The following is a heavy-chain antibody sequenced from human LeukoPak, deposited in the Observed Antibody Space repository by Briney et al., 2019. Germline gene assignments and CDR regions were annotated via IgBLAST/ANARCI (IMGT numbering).Heavy chain of an antibody. CDR3: ARDGAITMVRGVNSPAVGWFDP. D-gene: IGHD3-10*01. V-gene: IGHV1-69*04. CDR1: GGTFSSYA. CDR2: IIPILGIA. J-gene: IGHJ5*02. Sequence: GSSVKVSCKASGGTFSSYAISWVRQAPGQGLEWMGRIIPILGIANYAQKFQGRVTITADKSTSTAYMELSSLRSEDTAVYYCARDGAITMVRGVNSPAVGWFDPWGQGTLVTVSS.